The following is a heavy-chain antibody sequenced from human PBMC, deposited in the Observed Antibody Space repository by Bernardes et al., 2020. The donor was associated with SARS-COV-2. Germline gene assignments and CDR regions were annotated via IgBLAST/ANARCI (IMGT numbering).Heavy chain of an antibody. CDR1: GFTFSTYA. CDR2: IPYDGGKE. Sequence: SLRLSCAASGFTFSTYAMHWVRQAPGKGLEWVAIIPYDGGKEYYADSVKGRFVISRDNSKNTLYLQMNSLRAEDTAVYYCAKVGGTENYYYYGMDVWGQGTTVTVSS. D-gene: IGHD1-26*01. CDR3: AKVGGTENYYYYGMDV. J-gene: IGHJ6*02. V-gene: IGHV3-30*18.